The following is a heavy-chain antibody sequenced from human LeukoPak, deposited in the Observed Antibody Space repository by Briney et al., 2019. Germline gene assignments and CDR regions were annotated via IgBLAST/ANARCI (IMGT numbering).Heavy chain of an antibody. Sequence: ASVKVSCKASGYSFTNFGVTWVRQAPGQGLEWMGWISGYNGDTNYAQRLQGRVTMTTDSSTSTGYMELKNLRSDDTATFYCVRAPADPLRPFGMNVWGQGTTVIVSS. CDR2: ISGYNGDT. D-gene: IGHD3-16*01. CDR1: GYSFTNFG. CDR3: VRAPADPLRPFGMNV. V-gene: IGHV1-18*01. J-gene: IGHJ6*02.